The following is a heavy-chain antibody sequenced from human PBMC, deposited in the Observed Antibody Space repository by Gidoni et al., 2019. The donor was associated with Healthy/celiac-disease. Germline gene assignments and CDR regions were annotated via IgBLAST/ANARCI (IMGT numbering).Heavy chain of an antibody. CDR1: GFTFSNYG. Sequence: QVQLVESGGGVVQTGRSLRLSCAASGFTFSNYGMHWVRQAPGKGLEWVAVIWYDGSNKYYADSVKGRFTISRDNSKNTLYLQMNSLRAEDTAVYYCARDIDYYDSSGSPGYWGQGTLVTVSS. J-gene: IGHJ4*02. D-gene: IGHD3-22*01. V-gene: IGHV3-33*01. CDR2: IWYDGSNK. CDR3: ARDIDYYDSSGSPGY.